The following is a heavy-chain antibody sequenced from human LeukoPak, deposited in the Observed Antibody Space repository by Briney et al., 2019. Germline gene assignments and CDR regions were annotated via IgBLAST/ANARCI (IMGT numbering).Heavy chain of an antibody. V-gene: IGHV1-69-2*01. J-gene: IGHJ4*02. D-gene: IGHD2-2*01. CDR3: ATSYIVVVPAAPFDY. CDR1: GYTFTDYY. Sequence: GASVKVSCKASGYTFTDYYMHWVQQAPGKGLEWMGRVDPEDGETIYAEKFQGRVTITADTSTDTAYMELSSLRSEDTAVYYCATSYIVVVPAAPFDYWGQGTLVTVSS. CDR2: VDPEDGET.